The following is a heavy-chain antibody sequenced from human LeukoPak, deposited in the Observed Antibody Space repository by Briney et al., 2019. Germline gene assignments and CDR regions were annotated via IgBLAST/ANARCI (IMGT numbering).Heavy chain of an antibody. V-gene: IGHV4-39*01. CDR2: IYYSGST. D-gene: IGHD3-3*01. Sequence: SETLSLTCTVSGGSISSGSYYWSWIRQPAGKGLEWIGSIYYSGSTYYNPSLKSRVTISVDTSKNQFSLKLSSVTAADTAVYYCARQGLRFLEWLLGDAFDIWGQGTMVTVSS. J-gene: IGHJ3*02. CDR3: ARQGLRFLEWLLGDAFDI. CDR1: GGSISSGSYY.